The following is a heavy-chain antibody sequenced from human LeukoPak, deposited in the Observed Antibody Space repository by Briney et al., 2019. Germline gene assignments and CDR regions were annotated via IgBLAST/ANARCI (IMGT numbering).Heavy chain of an antibody. CDR1: GGSISSSSYY. CDR3: ARESPDTAMVTRYMDV. J-gene: IGHJ6*03. V-gene: IGHV4-39*07. Sequence: SETLSLTCTVSGGSISSSSYYWGWIRQPPGNGLEWIGSIYHSGSTYYNPSLKSRVTISVDTSKNQFSLKLSSVTAADTAVYYCARESPDTAMVTRYMDVWGKGTTVTVSS. D-gene: IGHD5-18*01. CDR2: IYHSGST.